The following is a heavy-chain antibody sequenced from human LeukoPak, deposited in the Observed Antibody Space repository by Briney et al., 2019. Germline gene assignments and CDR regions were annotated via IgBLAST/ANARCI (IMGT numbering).Heavy chain of an antibody. Sequence: GGSLRLSCAASGFTFSSYGMSWVRQAPGKGLECVSSIGGSGGSTNHADSVKGRFTVSRDNAKSSLYLQMTSLRAEDTAVYFCAREGGDGDYYYYMDVWGKGTTVTVSS. V-gene: IGHV3-23*01. J-gene: IGHJ6*03. D-gene: IGHD2-21*02. CDR1: GFTFSSYG. CDR3: AREGGDGDYYYYMDV. CDR2: IGGSGGST.